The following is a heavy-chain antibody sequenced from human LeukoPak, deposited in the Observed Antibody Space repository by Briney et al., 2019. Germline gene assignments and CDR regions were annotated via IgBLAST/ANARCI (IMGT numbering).Heavy chain of an antibody. D-gene: IGHD6-13*01. Sequence: ASVKVSCKASGYTFTGYYMHWVRQAPGQGLEWMGRINPNSGGKNYAQKFQGRVTMTRDTSISTAYMELSRLRSDDTAVYYCARVNNRYSSSRCDYWGQGPLVTVSS. CDR1: GYTFTGYY. CDR2: INPNSGGK. V-gene: IGHV1-2*06. J-gene: IGHJ4*02. CDR3: ARVNNRYSSSRCDY.